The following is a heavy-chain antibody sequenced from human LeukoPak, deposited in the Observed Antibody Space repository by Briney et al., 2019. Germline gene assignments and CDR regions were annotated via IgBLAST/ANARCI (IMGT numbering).Heavy chain of an antibody. CDR2: IYYSGST. Sequence: SETLSLTCTVSGGSISSGDYYWSWIRQPPGKGLEWIGYIYYSGSTYYNPSLKSRVTISVDTSKNQFSLKLSSVTAADTAVYYCARNRGVIMGYFDYWGQGTLVTVSS. V-gene: IGHV4-30-4*01. J-gene: IGHJ4*02. CDR1: GGSISSGDYY. CDR3: ARNRGVIMGYFDY. D-gene: IGHD3-10*01.